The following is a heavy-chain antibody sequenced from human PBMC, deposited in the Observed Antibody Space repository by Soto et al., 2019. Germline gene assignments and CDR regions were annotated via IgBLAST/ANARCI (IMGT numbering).Heavy chain of an antibody. CDR1: GFVFRVYW. J-gene: IGHJ4*01. CDR3: ARSRRQWFWGTLSYYFDF. CDR2: IKEDGSEA. V-gene: IGHV3-7*01. D-gene: IGHD3-10*01. Sequence: EVQLVESGGGLVQPGGSLRLSCAASGFVFRVYWMSWVRQAPGKGLEWVANIKEDGSEANYVDSVEGRFAVSRDKDTNSLLLQLNSLTPEDTAVYFCARSRRQWFWGTLSYYFDFWGHGTLVTVSS.